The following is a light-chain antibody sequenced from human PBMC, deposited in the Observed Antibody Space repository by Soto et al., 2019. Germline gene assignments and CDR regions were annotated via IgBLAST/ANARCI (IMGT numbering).Light chain of an antibody. CDR2: SDT. CDR1: SSNIGAGYD. Sequence: SALTQPPSVSGAPGQRVTLPCTGSSSNIGAGYDVHWFQQFPGTAPKLLIYSDTNRPYGVPDRFSGSRSGDSAYLAISGLRPDDAADYYCQSSYCNIRGLQFGGGTKLTVL. J-gene: IGLJ3*02. V-gene: IGLV1-40*01. CDR3: QSSYCNIRGLQ.